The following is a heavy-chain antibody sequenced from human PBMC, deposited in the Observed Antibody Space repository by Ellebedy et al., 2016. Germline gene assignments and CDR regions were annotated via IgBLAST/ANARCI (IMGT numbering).Heavy chain of an antibody. V-gene: IGHV3-23*01. Sequence: GESLKISXAASGFTFSSYSMNWVRQAPGKGLEWVSAISGSGGSTYNADSVKGRFTISRDNSKNTLYLQMNSLRAEDTAVYYCANPPLAASLRGNPWGQGTLVTVSS. J-gene: IGHJ5*02. CDR1: GFTFSSYS. CDR3: ANPPLAASLRGNP. D-gene: IGHD2-15*01. CDR2: ISGSGGST.